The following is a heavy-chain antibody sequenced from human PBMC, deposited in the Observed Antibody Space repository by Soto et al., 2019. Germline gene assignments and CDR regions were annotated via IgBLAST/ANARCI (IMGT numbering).Heavy chain of an antibody. CDR2: IYYSGST. CDR3: ARFLRYCSSTSCRHSNYLHHYYYYYMDV. J-gene: IGHJ6*03. V-gene: IGHV4-59*01. Sequence: SETLSLTCTVSGGSISSYYWSWIRQPPGKGLEWIGYIYYSGSTNYNPSLKSRVTISVDTSKNQFSLKLSSVTAADTAVYYCARFLRYCSSTSCRHSNYLHHYYYYYMDVWGKGTTVTVSS. CDR1: GGSISSYY. D-gene: IGHD2-2*01.